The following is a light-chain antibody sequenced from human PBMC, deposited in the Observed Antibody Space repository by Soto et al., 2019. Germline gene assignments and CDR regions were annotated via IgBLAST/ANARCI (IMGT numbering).Light chain of an antibody. CDR3: PPYNDYSYT. CDR2: AAS. J-gene: IGKJ2*01. CDR1: QSISSY. V-gene: IGKV1-39*01. Sequence: DIQMTQSPSSLSASVGDRVTITCRASQSISSYLNWYQQKPGKAPKLLIYAASSLQSGVPSRFSGSGSGTDFTRTISSLQPEDFETYYCPPYNDYSYTFGPGTNLEIK.